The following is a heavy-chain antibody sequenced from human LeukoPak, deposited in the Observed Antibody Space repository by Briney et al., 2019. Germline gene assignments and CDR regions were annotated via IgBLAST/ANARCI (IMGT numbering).Heavy chain of an antibody. CDR3: AKLSRIQLWLRPAADY. CDR1: GISFSRYE. D-gene: IGHD5-18*01. CDR2: ISNTGTTI. Sequence: PGGSLRLSCTASGISFSRYEMNWVRQAPGKGLEWISYISNTGTTIFYADSVKGRFTISRDNSKNTLYLQMNSLGAEDTAVYYCAKLSRIQLWLRPAADYWGQGTLVTVSS. V-gene: IGHV3-48*03. J-gene: IGHJ4*02.